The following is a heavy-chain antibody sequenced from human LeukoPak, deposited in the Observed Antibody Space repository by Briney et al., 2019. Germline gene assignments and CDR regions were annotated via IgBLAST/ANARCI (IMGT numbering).Heavy chain of an antibody. J-gene: IGHJ4*02. CDR1: GGSISSYY. D-gene: IGHD5-18*01. CDR3: ARSDTAMVRSLYYFDY. V-gene: IGHV4-59*01. Sequence: PSETLSLTCTVSGGSISSYYWSWIRQPPGKGLEWIGYIYYSGSTNYNPSLKSRVTISVDTSKNQFSLKLSSVTAADTAVYYCARSDTAMVRSLYYFDYWGQGTLVTVSS. CDR2: IYYSGST.